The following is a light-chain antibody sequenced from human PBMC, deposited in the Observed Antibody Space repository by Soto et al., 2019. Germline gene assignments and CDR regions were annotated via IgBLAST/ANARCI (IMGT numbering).Light chain of an antibody. CDR1: SSNIGSNT. V-gene: IGLV1-44*01. Sequence: QSVLTQPPSASGTPGQRVTISCSGSSSNIGSNTVNWYQQLPGTAPKLLIYSNNQRPSGVPDRFSGSKSGTSASLAISGLQSEDEADYYCAAWDDSLNGRGVFGTGTKVTLL. CDR2: SNN. J-gene: IGLJ1*01. CDR3: AAWDDSLNGRGV.